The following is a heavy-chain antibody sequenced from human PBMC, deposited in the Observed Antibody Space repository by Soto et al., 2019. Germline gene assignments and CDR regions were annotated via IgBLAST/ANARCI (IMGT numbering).Heavy chain of an antibody. V-gene: IGHV4-30-2*01. D-gene: IGHD5-18*01. CDR1: GGSISSGGYS. Sequence: SETLSLTCTVSGGSISSGGYSWSWIRQPPGKGLEWIGYIYHSGSTYYNPSLKSRVTISVDRSKNQFSLKLTSVTAADTAVYYCARALYSYGPKFDPWGQGTLVTVSS. CDR3: ARALYSYGPKFDP. J-gene: IGHJ5*02. CDR2: IYHSGST.